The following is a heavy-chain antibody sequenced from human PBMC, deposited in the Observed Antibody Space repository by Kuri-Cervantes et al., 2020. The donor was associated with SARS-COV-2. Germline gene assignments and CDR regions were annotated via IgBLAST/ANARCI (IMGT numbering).Heavy chain of an antibody. Sequence: SETLSLTCTVSGGSISSYYWSWIRQPAGKGLEWIGRIYSSGSTNYNPSLKSQVTMSVDTAKNQFSLKLSSVTAADTAVYYCARDIPSCHGNYHPPYCYYYMDVWGKGTPVTVSS. D-gene: IGHD4-17*01. J-gene: IGHJ6*03. CDR3: ARDIPSCHGNYHPPYCYYYMDV. V-gene: IGHV4-4*07. CDR1: GGSISSYY. CDR2: IYSSGST.